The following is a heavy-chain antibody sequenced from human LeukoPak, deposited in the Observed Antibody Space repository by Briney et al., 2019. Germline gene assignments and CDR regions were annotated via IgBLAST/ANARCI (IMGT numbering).Heavy chain of an antibody. J-gene: IGHJ5*02. CDR1: GYTFTGYY. D-gene: IGHD4-17*01. CDR2: INPNSGGT. V-gene: IGHV1-2*02. Sequence: ASVKVSCKASGYTFTGYYMHWVRQAPGQGLEWMGWINPNSGGTNYAQRFQGRVTMTRDTSISTAYMELSRLRSDDTAVYYCARGASGVYTVTTSWFEPCGHGTLVTVSS. CDR3: ARGASGVYTVTTSWFEP.